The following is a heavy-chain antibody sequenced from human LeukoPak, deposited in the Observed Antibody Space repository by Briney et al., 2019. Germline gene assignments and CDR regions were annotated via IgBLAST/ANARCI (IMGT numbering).Heavy chain of an antibody. CDR3: ATALLWFGEMEMGDY. J-gene: IGHJ4*02. CDR2: ISYDGSNK. D-gene: IGHD3-10*01. CDR1: GFTFSSYG. V-gene: IGHV3-30*03. Sequence: PGGSLRLSCAASGFTFSSYGMHWVRQAPGKGLEWVAVISYDGSNKYYADSVKGRFTISRDNSKNTLYLQMNSLRAEDTAVYYCATALLWFGEMEMGDYWGQGTLVNVSS.